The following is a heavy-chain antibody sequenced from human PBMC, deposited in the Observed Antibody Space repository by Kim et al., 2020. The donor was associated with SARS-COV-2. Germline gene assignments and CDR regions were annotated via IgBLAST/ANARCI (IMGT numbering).Heavy chain of an antibody. J-gene: IGHJ4*02. D-gene: IGHD5-18*01. CDR3: ARDKGKWIQLWCFDY. V-gene: IGHV1-46*01. Sequence: QTFQGRGTMTRDTSPSTVYMELSSLRSEDTAVYYCARDKGKWIQLWCFDYWGQGTLVTVSS.